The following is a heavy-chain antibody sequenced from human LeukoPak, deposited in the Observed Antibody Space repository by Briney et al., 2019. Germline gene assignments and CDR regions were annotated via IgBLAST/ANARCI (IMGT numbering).Heavy chain of an antibody. J-gene: IGHJ6*03. CDR3: ARAGRSGYEVGLNYYYMDV. CDR2: IYYRGST. V-gene: IGHV4-31*03. Sequence: SETMSLTCTVSAGSPSCRGYYWNWIRQHPGKGLEWIGYIYYRGSTYYNPSLKSRVTISVDTSKNQFSLKLSSVTAADTAVYYCARAGRSGYEVGLNYYYMDVWAKGTTVTVSS. CDR1: AGSPSCRGYY. D-gene: IGHD5-12*01.